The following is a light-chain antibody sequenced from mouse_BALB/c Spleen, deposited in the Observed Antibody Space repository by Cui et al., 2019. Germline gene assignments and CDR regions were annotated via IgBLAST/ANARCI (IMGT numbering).Light chain of an antibody. CDR1: KEINKY. CDR2: DTS. Sequence: DIQMTQSPSPLSASFGGKNTITSKASKEINKYIAWYKNKPGKGPRLRIHDTSTIEAGIPARFSGSGSGRDYSFSISNLEPEDIATYYCLQYDNLLFTFGSGTKLEIK. V-gene: IGKV19-93*01. CDR3: LQYDNLLFT. J-gene: IGKJ4*01.